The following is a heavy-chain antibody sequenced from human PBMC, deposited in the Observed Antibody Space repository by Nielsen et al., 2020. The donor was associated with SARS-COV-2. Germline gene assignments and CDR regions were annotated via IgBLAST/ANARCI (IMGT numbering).Heavy chain of an antibody. V-gene: IGHV3-48*01. D-gene: IGHD4/OR15-4a*01. CDR1: GFTFSRYS. J-gene: IGHJ4*02. CDR2: ITGSSSKI. CDR3: ARDGAMTMPSFFDY. Sequence: GESLKISCAASGFTFSRYSMNWVRQAPGKGLEWISYITGSSSKIYYADPLKGRFTVSRDNAKNSLYLQMSSLRAEDTAVYYCARDGAMTMPSFFDYWGQGVLVTVSS.